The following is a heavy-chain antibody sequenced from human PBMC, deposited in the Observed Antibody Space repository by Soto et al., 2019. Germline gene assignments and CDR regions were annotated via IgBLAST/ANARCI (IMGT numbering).Heavy chain of an antibody. D-gene: IGHD1-26*01. CDR3: ARDLGSSYFYYLDV. Sequence: ASETLSLTCTVSGGSISSYYWSWIRQPPGKGLEWIGYIYYSGRTSSNPSLKSRVTISVDTSKNQFSLKLSSVTAADTAVYYCARDLGSSYFYYLDVWGQGTTVTVSS. V-gene: IGHV4-59*01. CDR2: IYYSGRT. J-gene: IGHJ6*03. CDR1: GGSISSYY.